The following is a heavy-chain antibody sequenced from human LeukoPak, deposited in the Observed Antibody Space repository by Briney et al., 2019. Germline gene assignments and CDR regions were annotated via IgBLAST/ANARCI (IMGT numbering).Heavy chain of an antibody. CDR1: GFTFSRDW. CDR3: ARDGLPVALNY. J-gene: IGHJ4*02. D-gene: IGHD2-2*01. Sequence: GGSLRLSCAASGFTFSRDWMSWVRQAPGKGLEWVANIKQDGSEKCYVDSVKGRFTISRDNAKNSLYLEMNSLRAEDTAVYYCARDGLPVALNYWGQGTLVTVSS. V-gene: IGHV3-7*01. CDR2: IKQDGSEK.